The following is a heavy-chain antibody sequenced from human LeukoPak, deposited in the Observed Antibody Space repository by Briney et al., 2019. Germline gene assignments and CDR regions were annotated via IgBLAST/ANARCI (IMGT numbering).Heavy chain of an antibody. CDR3: ARAPRGVPAALNYYYGMDV. CDR2: INHSGST. J-gene: IGHJ6*04. Sequence: ASETLSLTCAVYGGSFSGYYWSWIRQPPGKGLEWIGEINHSGSTNYNPSLKSRVTISVDTSKNQFSLKLSSVTAADTAVYYCARAPRGVPAALNYYYGMDVWGKETTVTVSS. D-gene: IGHD2-2*01. CDR1: GGSFSGYY. V-gene: IGHV4-34*01.